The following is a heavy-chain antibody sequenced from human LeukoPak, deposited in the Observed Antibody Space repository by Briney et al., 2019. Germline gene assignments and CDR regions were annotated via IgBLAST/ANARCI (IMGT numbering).Heavy chain of an antibody. CDR2: ISGSGHST. D-gene: IGHD6-13*01. Sequence: GGSLRLSCAASGFTYSSYAMSWVRQAPGKGLEWVSVISGSGHSTYYAESVKGRFTISRDNSKNTLYLQMNSLRAEDTAVYYCAKGVQQLARIRRFDYWGQGTLVTVSS. V-gene: IGHV3-23*01. J-gene: IGHJ4*02. CDR1: GFTYSSYA. CDR3: AKGVQQLARIRRFDY.